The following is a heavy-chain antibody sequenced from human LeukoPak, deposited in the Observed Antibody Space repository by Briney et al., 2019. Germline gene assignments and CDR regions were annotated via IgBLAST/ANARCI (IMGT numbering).Heavy chain of an antibody. CDR3: ARDVSLAAINWFDP. J-gene: IGHJ5*02. CDR2: ISSSSSYI. D-gene: IGHD2-15*01. V-gene: IGHV3-21*01. CDR1: GFTFSSYS. Sequence: GGSLRLSCAASGFTFSSYSTNWVRQAPGKGLEWVSSISSSSSYIYYADSVKGRFTISRDNAKNSLYLQMNSLRAEDTAVYYCARDVSLAAINWFDPWGQGTLVTVSS.